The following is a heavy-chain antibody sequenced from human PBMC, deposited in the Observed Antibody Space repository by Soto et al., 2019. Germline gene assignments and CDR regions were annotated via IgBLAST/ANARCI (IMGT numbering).Heavy chain of an antibody. J-gene: IGHJ4*02. V-gene: IGHV3-72*01. CDR1: GFLFSDLY. CDR3: GRAGTLRVSYYVDS. CDR2: SRNKANRYTT. D-gene: IGHD1-1*01. Sequence: EVQLVESGGGLVQPGGSLRLSCAASGFLFSDLYMDWVRQAPGKGLEWVGRSRNKANRYTTEYAASVKGRFTISRDDSKNSLYLQMHSLITEDTAVYFCGRAGTLRVSYYVDSWGQGTLVTVSS.